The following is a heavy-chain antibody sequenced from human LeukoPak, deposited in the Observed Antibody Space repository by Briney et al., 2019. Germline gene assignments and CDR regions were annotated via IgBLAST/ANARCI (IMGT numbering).Heavy chain of an antibody. CDR3: ARDLLYDSSGYHGIPFDY. V-gene: IGHV3-30*03. CDR1: GFIFSSHW. D-gene: IGHD3-22*01. CDR2: ISYDGSNK. Sequence: GGSLRLSCAASGFIFSSHWMNWVRQAPGKGLEWVALISYDGSNKYYVDSVKGRFTISRDNSKNTLYLQMNSLRAEDTAVYYCARDLLYDSSGYHGIPFDYWGQGTLVTVSS. J-gene: IGHJ4*02.